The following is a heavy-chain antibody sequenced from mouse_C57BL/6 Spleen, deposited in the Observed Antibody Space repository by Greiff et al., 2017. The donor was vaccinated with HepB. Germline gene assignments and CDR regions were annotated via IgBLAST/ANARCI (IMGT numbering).Heavy chain of an antibody. J-gene: IGHJ2*01. Sequence: VKLQESGAELARPGASVKLSCKASGYTFTSYGISWVKQRTGQGLEWIGEIYPRSGNTYYNEKFKGKATLTADKSSSTAYMELRSLTSEDSAVYFCARCFITTVVAPFDYWGQGTTLTVSS. CDR1: GYTFTSYG. D-gene: IGHD1-1*01. V-gene: IGHV1-81*01. CDR3: ARCFITTVVAPFDY. CDR2: IYPRSGNT.